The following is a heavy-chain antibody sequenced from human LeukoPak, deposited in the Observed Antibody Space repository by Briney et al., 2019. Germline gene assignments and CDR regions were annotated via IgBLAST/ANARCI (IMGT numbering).Heavy chain of an antibody. CDR3: ARESTHYYGSGSYYPGYYYYYGMDV. CDR1: GYTFTSYG. Sequence: ASVKVSCKASGYTFTSYGISWVRQAPGQGLEWMGWISAYNGNTNYAQKLQGRVTMTTDTSTSTAYMELRSLRSDDTAVHYCARESTHYYGSGSYYPGYYYYYGMDVWGQGTTVTVSS. CDR2: ISAYNGNT. V-gene: IGHV1-18*01. D-gene: IGHD3-10*01. J-gene: IGHJ6*02.